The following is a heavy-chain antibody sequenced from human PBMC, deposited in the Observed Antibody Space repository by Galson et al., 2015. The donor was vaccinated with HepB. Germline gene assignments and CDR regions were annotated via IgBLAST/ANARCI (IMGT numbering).Heavy chain of an antibody. Sequence: SLRLSCAASGFTFSSYAMHWVRQAPGKGLEWVASISYDGSNKYYADSVKGRFTISRDNSKSTLYLRMNSLGAEDTAVYYCARDPSGTYYYDYWGQGTLVTVSS. D-gene: IGHD1-26*01. CDR3: ARDPSGTYYYDY. V-gene: IGHV3-30-3*01. CDR1: GFTFSSYA. J-gene: IGHJ4*02. CDR2: ISYDGSNK.